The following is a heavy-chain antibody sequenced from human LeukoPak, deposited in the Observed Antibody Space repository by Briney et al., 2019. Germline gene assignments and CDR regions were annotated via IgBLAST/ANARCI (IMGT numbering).Heavy chain of an antibody. J-gene: IGHJ4*02. D-gene: IGHD6-19*01. CDR3: ARVLLTAVSGSPAFDY. Sequence: GASVKVSCKASGYTFTAYYMHWVRQAPGQGLEWMGWINANSGGTNFAQKFQGRVTITRDTSISTAYMELNGLISDDTAVYYCARVLLTAVSGSPAFDYWGQGTLVTVSS. CDR1: GYTFTAYY. V-gene: IGHV1-2*02. CDR2: INANSGGT.